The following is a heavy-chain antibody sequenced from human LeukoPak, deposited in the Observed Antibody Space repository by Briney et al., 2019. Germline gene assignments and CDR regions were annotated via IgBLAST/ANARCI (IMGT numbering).Heavy chain of an antibody. CDR3: ARGDLVAGPDY. D-gene: IGHD6-19*01. J-gene: IGHJ4*02. V-gene: IGHV4-59*01. CDR2: IYYSGST. CDR1: GGSISSYY. Sequence: SETLSLTCIVSGGSISSYYRSWVRQPPGKGREWFGYIYYSGSTNYTPSLKSRVTISVDTSKNQFSLKLSSVTAADTAVYYCARGDLVAGPDYWGQGALVTVSS.